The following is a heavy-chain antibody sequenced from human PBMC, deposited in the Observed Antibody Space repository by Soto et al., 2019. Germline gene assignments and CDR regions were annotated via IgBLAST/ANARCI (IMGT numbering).Heavy chain of an antibody. Sequence: QVQLQESGPGLVKPSETLSLTCTVSGGSISSYYWSWIRQPPGKGLEWIGYIYYSGSTNYNPSLNSRVTISVDTSKNQFSLKLSSVTAADTAVYYCARGYGDYGPRRRHYYGMDVWGQGTTVTVSS. CDR3: ARGYGDYGPRRRHYYGMDV. D-gene: IGHD4-17*01. CDR2: IYYSGST. V-gene: IGHV4-59*08. CDR1: GGSISSYY. J-gene: IGHJ6*02.